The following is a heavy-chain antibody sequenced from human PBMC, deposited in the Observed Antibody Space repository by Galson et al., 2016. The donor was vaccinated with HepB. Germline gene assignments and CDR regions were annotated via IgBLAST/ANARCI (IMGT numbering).Heavy chain of an antibody. V-gene: IGHV3-11*01. CDR2: ISSGGSTQ. CDR3: ARGSTGWNFDY. J-gene: IGHJ4*02. CDR1: GFAFSDYY. D-gene: IGHD2-2*01. Sequence: SLRLSCAASGFAFSDYYMNWIRQAPGKGLEWVSYISSGGSTQMYAESVQGRFTISRDKTKNSVYLQMDRLRAEDTALYSCARGSTGWNFDYWGQGALVTVSS.